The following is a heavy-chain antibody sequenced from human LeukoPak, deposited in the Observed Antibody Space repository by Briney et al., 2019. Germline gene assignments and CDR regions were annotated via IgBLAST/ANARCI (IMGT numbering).Heavy chain of an antibody. D-gene: IGHD3-10*01. V-gene: IGHV4-38-2*01. Sequence: SETLSLTCAVSGYSISSGYYWGWIRQPPGKGLEWIGSIYHSGSTYYNPSLKSRVTISVDTSKNQFSLKLSSVTAADTAVYYCARCISYGSGNWFDPWGQGTLVTVSS. J-gene: IGHJ5*02. CDR2: IYHSGST. CDR3: ARCISYGSGNWFDP. CDR1: GYSISSGYY.